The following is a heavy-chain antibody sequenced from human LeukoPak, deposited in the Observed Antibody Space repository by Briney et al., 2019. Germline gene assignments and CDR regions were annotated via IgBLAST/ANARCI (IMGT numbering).Heavy chain of an antibody. CDR1: GFTFSSYS. Sequence: GGSLRLSCAASGFTFSSYSMNWVRQAPGKGLEWVSYISSSSSIIYYADSVKGRFTISRDNAKNSLYLQMNSLRAEDTAVYYCASYGSGIQKPGDYWGQGTLVTVSS. D-gene: IGHD3-10*01. CDR2: ISSSSSII. J-gene: IGHJ4*02. V-gene: IGHV3-48*01. CDR3: ASYGSGIQKPGDY.